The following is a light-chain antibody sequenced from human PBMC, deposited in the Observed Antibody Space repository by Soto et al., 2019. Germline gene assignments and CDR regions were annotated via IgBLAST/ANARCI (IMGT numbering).Light chain of an antibody. CDR2: DAS. J-gene: IGKJ1*01. CDR3: QQYNNWPPTWT. V-gene: IGKV3-11*01. Sequence: EIVLTQSPATLSLSPGERATLSCRASQSISFYLTWYQHKPGQAPRLLIYDASNRATGIPARFSGSGYGTDFTLTISSLEPEDFAVYYCQQYNNWPPTWTFGQGTKVDIK. CDR1: QSISFY.